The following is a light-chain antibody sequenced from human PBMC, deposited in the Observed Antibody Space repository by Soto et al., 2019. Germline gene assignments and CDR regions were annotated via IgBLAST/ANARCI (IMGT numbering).Light chain of an antibody. Sequence: EIVLTQSPATLSLSPGERATLSCRASQSVSSSLGWYQQKPGQAPRLLIYDASNRATGIPARFSGSGSGTEFSLLTSSREAEDVAVYYCQQGRNRSPLTFGGGTKVEIK. CDR1: QSVSSS. CDR2: DAS. J-gene: IGKJ4*01. CDR3: QQGRNRSPLT. V-gene: IGKV3-11*01.